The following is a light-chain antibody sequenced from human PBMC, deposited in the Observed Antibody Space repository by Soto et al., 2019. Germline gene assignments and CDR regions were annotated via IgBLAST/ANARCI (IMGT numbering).Light chain of an antibody. V-gene: IGKV3-11*01. CDR3: QQRSSWPRIT. J-gene: IGKJ3*01. Sequence: IVLTQSPATLSLSPGARATLSCRASQSVSGYLAWYQQKPGQAPRLLTYATSNRATGIPARFSGSWSGTDFSITSSSMEPEDFAFYDCQQRSSWPRITFGPGTKVDLK. CDR1: QSVSGY. CDR2: ATS.